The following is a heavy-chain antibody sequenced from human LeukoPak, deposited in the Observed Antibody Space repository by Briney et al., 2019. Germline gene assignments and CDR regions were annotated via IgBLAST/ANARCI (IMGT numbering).Heavy chain of an antibody. CDR2: INHRGST. CDR1: GGSFSGYY. Sequence: SETLSLTCAVYGGSFSGYYWSWIRQPPGKGLEWIGEINHRGSTNYNPSLKSRVTISVDTSKNQFSLKLSSVTAADTAVHYCARGYSGYDYWGQGTLVTVSS. V-gene: IGHV4-34*01. CDR3: ARGYSGYDY. D-gene: IGHD5-12*01. J-gene: IGHJ4*02.